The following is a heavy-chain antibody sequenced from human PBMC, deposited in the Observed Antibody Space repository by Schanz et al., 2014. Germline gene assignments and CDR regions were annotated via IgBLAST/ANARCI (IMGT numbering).Heavy chain of an antibody. Sequence: VQLLQFGGGVVQPGRSLRLSCAASGFTFSSYAMSWVRQVPGKGLEWLSYIATSSSTRHYADSVKGRFTVSRDNARNSLYLHMNTLGAEDTAVYYCARDKGYCSGGSCLTFDFWGQGTLVSVSS. D-gene: IGHD2-15*01. CDR3: ARDKGYCSGGSCLTFDF. J-gene: IGHJ4*02. CDR2: IATSSSTR. V-gene: IGHV3-48*01. CDR1: GFTFSSYA.